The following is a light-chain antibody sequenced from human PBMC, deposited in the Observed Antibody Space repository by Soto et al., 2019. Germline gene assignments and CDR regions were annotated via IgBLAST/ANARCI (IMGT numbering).Light chain of an antibody. CDR3: QHYNSYGM. CDR1: HSMSSY. V-gene: IGKV1-5*01. J-gene: IGKJ1*01. CDR2: DAS. Sequence: LHIPHAPSSSSAYVGDRVTITCRASHSMSSYLNWYQQKPGKAPKLLIYDASSLESGVPSRFSGSGSGTEFTLTSNSLQPDDSAPYYCQHYNSYGMFGHGPKVDIK.